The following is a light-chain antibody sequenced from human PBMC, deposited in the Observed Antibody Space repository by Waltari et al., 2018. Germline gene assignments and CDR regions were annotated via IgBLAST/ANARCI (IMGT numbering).Light chain of an antibody. Sequence: EIELTQSPATLSLSPGERATLSCRASQSVSSYLAWYQQKPGQAPRLLIYDASNRATGIPARFSGSGSGTDFTLTISSLEPEDFAVYYCQQRSNWPLTFGGGTKVENK. J-gene: IGKJ4*01. CDR1: QSVSSY. CDR2: DAS. CDR3: QQRSNWPLT. V-gene: IGKV3-11*01.